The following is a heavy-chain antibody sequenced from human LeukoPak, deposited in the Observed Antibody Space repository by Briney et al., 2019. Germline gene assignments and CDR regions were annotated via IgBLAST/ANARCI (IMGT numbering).Heavy chain of an antibody. Sequence: SVKVSCKASGGTFSSYAITWVRQAPGQGLEWMGRIIPILGTANYAQKFQGRVTIPTDGSTSTAYMKLSTLRSDDTAVYYCARERPPGDSSNWFLEGYFDIWGQGTLVTVSS. V-gene: IGHV1-69*05. CDR3: ARERPPGDSSNWFLEGYFDI. J-gene: IGHJ4*02. CDR2: IIPILGTA. CDR1: GGTFSSYA. D-gene: IGHD6-13*01.